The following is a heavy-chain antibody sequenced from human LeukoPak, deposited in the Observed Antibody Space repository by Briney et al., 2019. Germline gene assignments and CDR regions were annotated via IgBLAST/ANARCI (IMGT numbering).Heavy chain of an antibody. CDR1: GFTFDDYT. Sequence: GGSLRLSCAASGFTFDDYTMQWVRQAPGKGLEGVFFISWDGGSTYYADSVKGRFTISRDNAKNSLYLQMNSLRAEDTAVYYCARLVGATAYYYYGMDVWGQGTTVTVSS. V-gene: IGHV3-43*01. J-gene: IGHJ6*02. CDR3: ARLVGATAYYYYGMDV. CDR2: ISWDGGST. D-gene: IGHD1-26*01.